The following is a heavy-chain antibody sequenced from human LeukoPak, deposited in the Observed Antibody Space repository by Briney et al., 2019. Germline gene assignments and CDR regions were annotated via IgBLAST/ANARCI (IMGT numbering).Heavy chain of an antibody. CDR1: GGSISSYY. V-gene: IGHV4-59*12. J-gene: IGHJ4*02. CDR3: AREDDSSGYYPY. D-gene: IGHD3-22*01. CDR2: IYYSGST. Sequence: SETLSLTCTVSGGSISSYYWSWIRQPPGKGLEWIGYIYYSGSTNYNPSLKSRVTISVDTSKNQFSLKLSSVTAADTAVYYCAREDDSSGYYPYWGQGTLVTVSS.